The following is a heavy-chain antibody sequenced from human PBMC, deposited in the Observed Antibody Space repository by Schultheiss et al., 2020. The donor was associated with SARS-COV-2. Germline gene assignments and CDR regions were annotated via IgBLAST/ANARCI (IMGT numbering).Heavy chain of an antibody. CDR2: ISGIGDTT. V-gene: IGHV3-23*01. Sequence: GGSLRLSCIVSGFTFNNFAMSWVRQAPGRGLEWVLIISGIGDTTYYADSVKGRFTISRDNSRSTLFLQMNSLRAEDTAVYYCVSLPTYGGRVIDVWGVEYYFDYWGQGTLVTVSS. J-gene: IGHJ4*02. CDR3: VSLPTYGGRVIDVWGVEYYFDY. CDR1: GFTFNNFA. D-gene: IGHD3-16*01.